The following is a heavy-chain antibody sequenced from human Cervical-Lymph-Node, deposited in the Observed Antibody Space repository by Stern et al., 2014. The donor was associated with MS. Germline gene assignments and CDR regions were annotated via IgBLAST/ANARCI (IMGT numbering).Heavy chain of an antibody. CDR3: AHRTAGPFDY. V-gene: IGHV2-5*01. CDR2: IDWNDQK. CDR1: GFSLSTSGLG. Sequence: TLRDSGPALVKPTQTLTLTCTFSGFSLSTSGLGVGWIRQPPGDALEWLAYIDWNDQKRYSPSLKSRLTITKDTSKNQVVLTRTNVDPVDTATYYCAHRTAGPFDYWGQGTLVTVSS. J-gene: IGHJ4*02.